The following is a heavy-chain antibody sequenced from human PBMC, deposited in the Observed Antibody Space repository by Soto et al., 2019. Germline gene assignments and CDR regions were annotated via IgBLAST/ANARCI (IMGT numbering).Heavy chain of an antibody. V-gene: IGHV1-69*06. Sequence: QVQLVQSGAEVKKPGSSVKVSCKASGGTFSSYAISWVRQAPGQGLEWMGGIIPIFGTANYAQKFQGRVTITADKPTSTAYMELSSLRSEETAVYYCASGPVVPAAQYYYYSYGMDVWGQGTTVTVSS. D-gene: IGHD2-2*01. CDR2: IIPIFGTA. CDR3: ASGPVVPAAQYYYYSYGMDV. CDR1: GGTFSSYA. J-gene: IGHJ6*02.